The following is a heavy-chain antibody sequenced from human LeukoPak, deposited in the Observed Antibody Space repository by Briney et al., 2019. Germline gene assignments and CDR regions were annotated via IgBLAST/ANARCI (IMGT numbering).Heavy chain of an antibody. J-gene: IGHJ1*01. V-gene: IGHV1-2*02. D-gene: IGHD3-10*01. CDR2: INPNSGGT. CDR3: ARVGSRFGELLSVQEH. CDR1: GYTFTGYY. Sequence: EASVKVSCKASGYTFTGYYMHWVRQAPGQGLDRMGWINPNSGGTNYAQKFQGRVTMTRDTSISTAYMELSRLRSDDTAVYYCARVGSRFGELLSVQEHWGQGTLVTVSS.